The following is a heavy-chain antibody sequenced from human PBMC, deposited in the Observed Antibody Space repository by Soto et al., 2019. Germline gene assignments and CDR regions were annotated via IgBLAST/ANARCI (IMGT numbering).Heavy chain of an antibody. CDR2: INPSGGGT. CDR3: ARDRGSGSYLFGY. Sequence: ASVKVSCKASGYSFTSYYIHWVRQAPGQGLEWLGRINPSGGGTSYAQVFQGRVSLTRDTSTSTVYMEMSNLRYEDTAAYYCARDRGSGSYLFGYWGQGTLVTVS. D-gene: IGHD1-26*01. CDR1: GYSFTSYY. J-gene: IGHJ4*02. V-gene: IGHV1-46*01.